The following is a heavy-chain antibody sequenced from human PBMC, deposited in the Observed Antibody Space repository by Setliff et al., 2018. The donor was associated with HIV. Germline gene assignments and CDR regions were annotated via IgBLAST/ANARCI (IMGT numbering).Heavy chain of an antibody. D-gene: IGHD3-22*01. V-gene: IGHV4-4*07. J-gene: IGHJ3*02. CDR3: ARCYYDSSGPTDAFDI. CDR2: VYSSGNT. Sequence: SETLSLTCIVSGASISSQYWSWIRQPAGKGLEWTGRVYSSGNTNYNPSFKSRVTMSVDTSKNQFSLNLTSVAAADTAVYYCARCYYDSSGPTDAFDIWGQGTVVTVSS. CDR1: GASISSQY.